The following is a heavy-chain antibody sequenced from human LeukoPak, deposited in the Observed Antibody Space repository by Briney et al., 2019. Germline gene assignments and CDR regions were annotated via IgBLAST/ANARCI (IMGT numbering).Heavy chain of an antibody. J-gene: IGHJ4*02. Sequence: SETLSLTCTVSGGSISSSSYYWGWIRLPPGKGLEWIGSIYYSGSTYYNPSLKSRVTISVDTSKNQFSLKLSSVTAADTAVYYCASSGYCSGGSCYSFWGQGTLVTVSS. V-gene: IGHV4-39*07. CDR1: GGSISSSSYY. CDR3: ASSGYCSGGSCYSF. CDR2: IYYSGST. D-gene: IGHD2-15*01.